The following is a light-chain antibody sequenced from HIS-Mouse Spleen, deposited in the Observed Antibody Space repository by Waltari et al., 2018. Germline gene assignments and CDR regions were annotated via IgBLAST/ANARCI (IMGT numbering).Light chain of an antibody. J-gene: IGLJ2*01. CDR1: NIGSKS. Sequence: SYVLTQPPSVSVAPGKTARITCGGNNIGSKSVHWYQQKPGLAPVLVVYEDSDRPSGIPGRLSGSNSGKTATVTISRVEAGDEADYYCQVWDSSSDVVFGGGTKLTVL. CDR3: QVWDSSSDVV. V-gene: IGLV3-21*03. CDR2: EDS.